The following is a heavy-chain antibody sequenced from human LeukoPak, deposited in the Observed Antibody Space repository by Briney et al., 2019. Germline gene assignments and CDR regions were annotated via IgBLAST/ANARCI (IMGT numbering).Heavy chain of an antibody. CDR2: INTGNGNT. CDR3: ARDLRDTDMASYALDV. D-gene: IGHD5-18*01. V-gene: IGHV1-3*04. CDR1: GYTFTDYA. Sequence: ASVKVSCKASGYTFTDYAMHWVRQAPGQRLEWMGWINTGNGNTRYSEKFQGRVTITMDTSATTAYMELGSLRSEDTAVYYCARDLRDTDMASYALDVWGQGTTVTVSS. J-gene: IGHJ6*02.